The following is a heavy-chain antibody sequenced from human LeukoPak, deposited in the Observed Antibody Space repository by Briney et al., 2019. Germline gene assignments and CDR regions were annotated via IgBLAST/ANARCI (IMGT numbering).Heavy chain of an antibody. D-gene: IGHD3-22*01. V-gene: IGHV3-15*07. Sequence: GGSLRLSCAASGFTFTSHSMNWVRQAPGKGLEWVGRIKSKTAGGTTDYAAPVKGRFTISRDDSKNTLHLQMNSLKTEDTAVYYCTTDGDYYDSSTNFDYWGQGTLVTVSS. CDR1: GFTFTSHS. J-gene: IGHJ4*02. CDR2: IKSKTAGGTT. CDR3: TTDGDYYDSSTNFDY.